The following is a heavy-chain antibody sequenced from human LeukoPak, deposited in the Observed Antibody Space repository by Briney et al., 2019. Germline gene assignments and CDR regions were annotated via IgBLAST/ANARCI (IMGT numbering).Heavy chain of an antibody. CDR2: INHSGST. D-gene: IGHD6-19*01. CDR3: ARGEQWLFQNWFDP. CDR1: GGSFSGYY. Sequence: SETLSLTCAVYGGSFSGYYWSWIRQPPGKGLEWIGEINHSGSTNYNPSLKSRVTISVDTSKNQFSLKLSSVTAADTAVYYCARGEQWLFQNWFDPWGQGTLVTVSS. J-gene: IGHJ5*02. V-gene: IGHV4-34*01.